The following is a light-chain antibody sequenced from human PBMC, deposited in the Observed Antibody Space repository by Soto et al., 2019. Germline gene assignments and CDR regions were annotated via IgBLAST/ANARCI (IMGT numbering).Light chain of an antibody. Sequence: DIQMTQSPSTLSASVGDRVTITCRASQSISSWLAWYQQKPGTAPKLLIYDASSLESGVPSRFSGSGSGTEFTLTISSLQPDDFATYYCQQYNSQAWTFGQGTKVEIK. V-gene: IGKV1-5*01. J-gene: IGKJ1*01. CDR2: DAS. CDR3: QQYNSQAWT. CDR1: QSISSW.